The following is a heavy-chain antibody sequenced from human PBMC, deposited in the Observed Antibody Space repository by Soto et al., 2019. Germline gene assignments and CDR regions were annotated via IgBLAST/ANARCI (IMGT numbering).Heavy chain of an antibody. CDR1: GFTFSDHY. J-gene: IGHJ4*02. CDR2: TGNKANSYTT. CDR3: ARLSGNYYPDY. Sequence: EVQLVESGGGLVQPGGSLRLSCAASGFTFSDHYMDWVRQAPGKGLEWVGRTGNKANSYTTEYAASVKGRFTISRDDSKNSLYLQMNSLKTEDTAVYYCARLSGNYYPDYWGQGTLVTVFS. D-gene: IGHD1-26*01. V-gene: IGHV3-72*01.